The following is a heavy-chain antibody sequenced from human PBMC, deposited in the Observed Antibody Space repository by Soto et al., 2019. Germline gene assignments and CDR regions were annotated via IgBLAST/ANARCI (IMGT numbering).Heavy chain of an antibody. CDR1: GFTFSSYW. D-gene: IGHD2-21*02. J-gene: IGHJ3*02. V-gene: IGHV3-74*01. CDR3: ARGSCGGDCHDAFDI. CDR2: INSDGSST. Sequence: GGSLRLSCAASGFTFSSYWMHWVRQAPGKGLVWVSRINSDGSSTSYADSVKGRFTISRDNAKNTLYLQMNSLRAEDTAVYYCARGSCGGDCHDAFDIWCQGTMVTVSS.